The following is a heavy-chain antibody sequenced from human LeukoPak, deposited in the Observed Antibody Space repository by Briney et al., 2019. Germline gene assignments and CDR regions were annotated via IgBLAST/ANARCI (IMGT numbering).Heavy chain of an antibody. Sequence: GGSLRLSCSASGFTFSAFDVHWVRQAPGKGLEFVPSISSNGGTTYHADSVKGRFTISRDNSKNTLYLLMSSLRAEDTAVYYCAALDATDVDYWGQGTLVTVSS. V-gene: IGHV3-64D*09. D-gene: IGHD2-15*01. CDR1: GFTFSAFD. J-gene: IGHJ4*02. CDR2: ISSNGGTT. CDR3: AALDATDVDY.